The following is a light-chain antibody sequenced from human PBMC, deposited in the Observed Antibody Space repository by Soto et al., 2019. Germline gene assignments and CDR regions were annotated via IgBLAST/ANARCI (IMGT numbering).Light chain of an antibody. CDR3: QQYYTTPWT. CDR2: WSF. J-gene: IGKJ1*01. Sequence: DIVMTQSPDSLAVSLGARATINCKSSPRVLHSPSNRTSLAWYQLKPGQPPKTLFYWSFTRESGVTDRFSGSGSGTDFTLTISSLQAEDGAVYDGQQYYTTPWTFGQGTKVESK. V-gene: IGKV4-1*01. CDR1: PRVLHSPSNRTS.